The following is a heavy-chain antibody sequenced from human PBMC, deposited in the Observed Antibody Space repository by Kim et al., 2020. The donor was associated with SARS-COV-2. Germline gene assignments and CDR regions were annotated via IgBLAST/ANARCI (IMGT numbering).Heavy chain of an antibody. CDR1: GFTFSSYS. CDR3: ARSXALYSSGWYVGWFDP. CDR2: ISSSSSTI. V-gene: IGHV3-48*02. D-gene: IGHD6-19*01. J-gene: IGHJ5*02. Sequence: GGSLRLSCVASGFTFSSYSMNWVRQAPGKGLEWVSYISSSSSTIYYADSVKGRFXXSRDNAKNSLYLQMXXLRDEDTAVYYCARSXALYSSGWYVGWFDPWGQGTXVTVSS.